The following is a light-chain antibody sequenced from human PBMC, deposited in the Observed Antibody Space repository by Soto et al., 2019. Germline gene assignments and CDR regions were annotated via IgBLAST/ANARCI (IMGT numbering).Light chain of an antibody. Sequence: QSVLTQPPSVSGAPGQRVTISCTGSSSNTGAGYDVHWYQQLPGTVPKLLIYANTNRPTGVPDRFSGSKSGTAASLAITGLQAEDEAYYYCQCSDRRLTVGVFGGGTKLTVL. CDR2: ANT. J-gene: IGLJ3*02. CDR3: QCSDRRLTVGV. V-gene: IGLV1-40*01. CDR1: SSNTGAGYD.